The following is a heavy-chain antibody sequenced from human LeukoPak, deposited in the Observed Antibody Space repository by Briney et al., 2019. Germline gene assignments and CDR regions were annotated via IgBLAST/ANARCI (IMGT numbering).Heavy chain of an antibody. CDR2: ITPIFGTA. Sequence: SVKVSCKASGGTFSSYAISWVRQAPGQGLEWMGGITPIFGTANYAQKFQGRVTITTDESTSTAYMELSSLRSEDTAVYYCARELGDGYNPYYYYYMDVWGKGTTVTVSS. J-gene: IGHJ6*03. V-gene: IGHV1-69*05. D-gene: IGHD5-24*01. CDR3: ARELGDGYNPYYYYYMDV. CDR1: GGTFSSYA.